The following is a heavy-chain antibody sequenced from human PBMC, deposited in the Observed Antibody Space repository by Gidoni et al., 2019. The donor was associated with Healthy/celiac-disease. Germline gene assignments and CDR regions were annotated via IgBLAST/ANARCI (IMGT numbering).Heavy chain of an antibody. CDR1: GFTFSSYA. J-gene: IGHJ6*02. Sequence: QVQLVESGGGVVQPGRSLRLSCAASGFTFSSYAMHWVRQAPGKGLEWVAVISYDGSNKYYADSVKGRFTISRDNSKNTLYLQMNSLRAEDTAVYYCAQGGYGDYWFYYGMDVWGQGTTVTVSS. CDR2: ISYDGSNK. V-gene: IGHV3-30-3*01. D-gene: IGHD4-17*01. CDR3: AQGGYGDYWFYYGMDV.